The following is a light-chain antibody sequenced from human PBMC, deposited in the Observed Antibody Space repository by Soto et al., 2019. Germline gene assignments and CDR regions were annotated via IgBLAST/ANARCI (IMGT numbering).Light chain of an antibody. Sequence: QSVLTQPPSVSGAPGQRVTISCTGSSSNIGAGYDVHWYQQLPGTAPKLIIYGTTNRPSGVPDRFSGSKSGTSASLAITGLQAEDEADYYCQSYDGTLSGSYVFGTGTKVTV. J-gene: IGLJ1*01. CDR3: QSYDGTLSGSYV. CDR2: GTT. CDR1: SSNIGAGYD. V-gene: IGLV1-40*01.